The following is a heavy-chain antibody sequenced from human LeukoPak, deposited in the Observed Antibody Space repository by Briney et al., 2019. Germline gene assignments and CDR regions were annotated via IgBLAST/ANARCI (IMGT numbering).Heavy chain of an antibody. CDR3: ARDALSYDYSWGSYRHVGIDP. Sequence: ASVKVSCKASGYTFTSYDSNWVRQAPVQGLEWMAIITPTGGTTDYAQKFHGRITVTRDTSTSTVYMELTSLTHEDTAVYYCARDALSYDYSWGSYRHVGIDPWGQGTLVTVSS. D-gene: IGHD3-16*02. V-gene: IGHV1-46*01. J-gene: IGHJ5*02. CDR1: GYTFTSYD. CDR2: ITPTGGTT.